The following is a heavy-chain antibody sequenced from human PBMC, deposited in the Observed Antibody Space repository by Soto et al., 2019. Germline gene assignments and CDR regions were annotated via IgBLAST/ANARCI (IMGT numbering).Heavy chain of an antibody. CDR3: ARSPLWFGKTHSGIDV. CDR2: ISAYNGNS. J-gene: IGHJ6*02. D-gene: IGHD3-10*01. CDR1: GYAFSSYG. Sequence: GASVKVSCKASGYAFSSYGISWVRQAPGQGLEWMGWISAYNGNSNYAQKFQGRVTMTTDTSTNTAYMELRSLRSDDTAVYYCARSPLWFGKTHSGIDVWGQGTTVTVSS. V-gene: IGHV1-18*04.